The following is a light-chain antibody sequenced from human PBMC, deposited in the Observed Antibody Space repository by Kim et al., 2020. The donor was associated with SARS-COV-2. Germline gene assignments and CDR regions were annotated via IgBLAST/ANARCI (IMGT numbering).Light chain of an antibody. CDR3: QSYDSSLSGSV. V-gene: IGLV1-40*01. CDR1: RSNIGAGSD. CDR2: GND. Sequence: TISCTGGRSNIGAGSDVHSSPQLPATAPKLLIYGNDNRPSGVPDRFSGSKSGTSASLAITGLQTEDEADYYCQSYDSSLSGSVFGGGTQLTVL. J-gene: IGLJ2*01.